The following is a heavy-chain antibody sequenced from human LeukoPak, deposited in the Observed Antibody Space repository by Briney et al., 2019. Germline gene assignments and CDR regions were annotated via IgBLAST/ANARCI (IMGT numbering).Heavy chain of an antibody. CDR2: IYYSGST. D-gene: IGHD3-10*01. V-gene: IGHV4-59*08. Sequence: ASEILSLTCTVSGGSISSYYWSWVRQPPGKGLEWMGYIYYSGSTNYNPSLKSRVTISVDTSKNQFSLKLGSVTAADTAVYYCARGAVLWFGELLLGWFDPWGQGTLVTVSS. CDR3: ARGAVLWFGELLLGWFDP. J-gene: IGHJ5*02. CDR1: GGSISSYY.